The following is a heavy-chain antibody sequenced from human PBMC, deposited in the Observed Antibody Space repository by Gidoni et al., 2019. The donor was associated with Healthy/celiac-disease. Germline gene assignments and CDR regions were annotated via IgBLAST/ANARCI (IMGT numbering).Heavy chain of an antibody. CDR1: VVSFSAYY. J-gene: IGHJ6*02. CDR3: ARGASYYDFWSGYPTDYYYGMDV. Sequence: QVQLQQWGAGLLMPSETLSLPSAVYVVSFSAYYWSWIRQPPGKGLEWIGEINHSGSTNYNPSLKSRVTISVDTSKNQFSLKLSSVTAADTAVYYCARGASYYDFWSGYPTDYYYGMDVWGQGTTVNVSS. D-gene: IGHD3-3*01. CDR2: INHSGST. V-gene: IGHV4-34*01.